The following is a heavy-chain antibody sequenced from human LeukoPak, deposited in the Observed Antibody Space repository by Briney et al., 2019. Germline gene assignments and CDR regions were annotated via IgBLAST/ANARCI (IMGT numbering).Heavy chain of an antibody. J-gene: IGHJ4*02. CDR2: VNSDESTT. CDR3: ARGDSGYDYNFFDD. V-gene: IGHV3-74*01. D-gene: IGHD5-12*01. Sequence: GGSLRLSCAASGFTFSSHCMHCVRQAPGKGLVWVSRVNSDESTTNYADSVKGRFTISRDNAKNTLYLQMNSLRVEDTAVYYCARGDSGYDYNFFDDWGQGTLVTVSS. CDR1: GFTFSSHC.